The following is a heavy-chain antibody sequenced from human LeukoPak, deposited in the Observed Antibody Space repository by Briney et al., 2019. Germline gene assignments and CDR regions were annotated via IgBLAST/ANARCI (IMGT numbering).Heavy chain of an antibody. CDR2: IYYSGST. CDR1: GGSISSYY. V-gene: IGHV4-59*01. Sequence: SETLSLTCTVSGGSISSYYWSWIRQPPGKGLEWIGYIYYSGSTNYNPSLKSRVTISVDTSKNQFSLKLSSVTAADTAVYYCARVFPGWYAVGYYYMDVWGKGTTVTVSS. J-gene: IGHJ6*03. CDR3: ARVFPGWYAVGYYYMDV. D-gene: IGHD6-19*01.